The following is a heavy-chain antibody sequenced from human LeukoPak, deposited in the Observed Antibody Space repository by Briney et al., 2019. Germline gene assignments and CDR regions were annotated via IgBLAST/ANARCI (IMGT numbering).Heavy chain of an antibody. CDR1: GFTFSSYW. D-gene: IGHD3-22*01. V-gene: IGHV3-74*01. Sequence: GGSLRLSCAASGFTFSSYWMHWVRQAPGKGLGWVSRINSDGSSTSYADSVKGRFAISRDNAKNTLYLQMNSLRAEDTAVYYCARTYDSSGPFGYWGQGTLVTVSS. CDR2: INSDGSST. J-gene: IGHJ4*02. CDR3: ARTYDSSGPFGY.